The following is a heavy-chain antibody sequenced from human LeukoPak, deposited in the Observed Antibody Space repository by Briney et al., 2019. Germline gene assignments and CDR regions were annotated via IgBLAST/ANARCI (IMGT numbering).Heavy chain of an antibody. CDR2: IYHSGST. Sequence: SETLSLTCTVSGYSISSGYYWGWIRQPPGKGLEWIGSIYHSGSTYYNPSLKSRVTISVDTSKNQFSLKLSSVTAADTAVYYCACTPFVRGTGYWGQGTLVTVPS. CDR3: ACTPFVRGTGY. D-gene: IGHD3/OR15-3a*01. CDR1: GYSISSGYY. J-gene: IGHJ4*02. V-gene: IGHV4-38-2*02.